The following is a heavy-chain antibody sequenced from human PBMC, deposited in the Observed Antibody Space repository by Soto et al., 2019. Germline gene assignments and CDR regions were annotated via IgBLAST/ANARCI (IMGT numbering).Heavy chain of an antibody. CDR1: GGSVSSGTHY. Sequence: QVQLHESGPGLVKPSETLSLTCTVSGGSVSSGTHYWTWIRQSPGTGLEWIGYIYHSGTTHYNPSPXSXXTISVDTSKNQFSLKLSSVTAADTAVYYCARISVFGVVIDYWGQGTLVSVSS. J-gene: IGHJ4*02. CDR3: ARISVFGVVIDY. V-gene: IGHV4-61*01. D-gene: IGHD3-3*01. CDR2: IYHSGTT.